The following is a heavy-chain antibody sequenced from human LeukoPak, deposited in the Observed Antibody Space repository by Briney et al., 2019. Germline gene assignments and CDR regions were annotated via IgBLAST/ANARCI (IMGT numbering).Heavy chain of an antibody. CDR2: IYYSGST. CDR1: GGSINNYY. V-gene: IGHV4-59*13. D-gene: IGHD3-3*01. J-gene: IGHJ4*02. CDR3: ARGNFWSGRFDY. Sequence: SETLSLTCTVSGGSINNYYWSWIRQPPGNRLEWIGYIYYSGSTNYNPSLKSRVTISGDTSKNQFSLKLSSVTAADTAVYFCARGNFWSGRFDYWGQGALVTVSS.